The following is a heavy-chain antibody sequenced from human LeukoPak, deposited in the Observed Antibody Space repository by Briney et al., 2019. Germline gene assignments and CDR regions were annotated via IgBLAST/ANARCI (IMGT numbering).Heavy chain of an antibody. D-gene: IGHD2-2*01. CDR3: ARVRGSGFCSGSSCAKDPGYYYYMDV. Sequence: GGSLRLSCEGSGFTFSGYYMSWIRQASGKGLEWVSYINPSGSTIYYADSVKGRFTISRDNAKKSLDLQMYSRRAEDTAVYYCARVRGSGFCSGSSCAKDPGYYYYMDVWGKGTTVTVSS. J-gene: IGHJ6*03. CDR2: INPSGSTI. V-gene: IGHV3-11*01. CDR1: GFTFSGYY.